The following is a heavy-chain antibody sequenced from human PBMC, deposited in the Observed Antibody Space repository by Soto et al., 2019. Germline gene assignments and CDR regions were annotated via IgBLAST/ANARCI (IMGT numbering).Heavy chain of an antibody. J-gene: IGHJ4*02. CDR2: IYPGDSDT. D-gene: IGHD3-10*01. V-gene: IGHV5-51*01. CDR3: ATLTGYYGSVSFQGYY. Sequence: PGESLKISCKGSGYSFTSYWIGWVRQMPGKGLEWMGIIYPGDSDTRYSPSFQGQVTISADKSISTAYLQWSSLKASDTAMYYCATLTGYYGSVSFQGYYWGQGTLVTVSS. CDR1: GYSFTSYW.